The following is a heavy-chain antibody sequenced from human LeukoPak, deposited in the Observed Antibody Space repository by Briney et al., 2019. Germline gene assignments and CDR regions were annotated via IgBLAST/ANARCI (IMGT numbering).Heavy chain of an antibody. D-gene: IGHD1-26*01. CDR1: GFTVSSNN. V-gene: IGHV3-53*01. CDR2: LHRDGIT. J-gene: IGHJ6*02. Sequence: GGSLRLSCAASGFTVSSNNMNWVRQAPGRGLEWVSVLHRDGITYYADSVKGRFTFSRDNSKNTLYLQMNSLRAEDTAVYYCAKGVAAGGSYYYYYGMDVWGQGTTVTVSS. CDR3: AKGVAAGGSYYYYYGMDV.